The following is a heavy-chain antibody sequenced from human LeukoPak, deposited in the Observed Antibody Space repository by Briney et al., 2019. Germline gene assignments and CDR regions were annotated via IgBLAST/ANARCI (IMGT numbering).Heavy chain of an antibody. J-gene: IGHJ4*02. D-gene: IGHD3-3*01. Sequence: GGSLRLSCAASGFTFRNYGMHWVRQAPSKGLEWVAVISYDGSNKYYADSVKGRFTISRDNSKNTLYLQMNSLRAEDTAVYYCARAGGYDFWSGNSENDYRGQGTLVTVSS. CDR1: GFTFRNYG. CDR2: ISYDGSNK. V-gene: IGHV3-30*19. CDR3: ARAGGYDFWSGNSENDY.